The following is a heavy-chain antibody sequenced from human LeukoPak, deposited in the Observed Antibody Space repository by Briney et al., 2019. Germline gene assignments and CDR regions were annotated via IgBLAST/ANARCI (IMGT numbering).Heavy chain of an antibody. D-gene: IGHD5-18*01. J-gene: IGHJ6*03. CDR3: ARDRREIQVWPREYYYNYMDV. CDR2: IKQDGSEK. V-gene: IGHV3-7*01. Sequence: QSGGSLRLTCAASGFTFSSYWMSWVRQAPGKGLEWVANIKQDGSEKYYVDSVKGRFTISRDNAKNSMYLQMTSLRAEDTAVYYCARDRREIQVWPREYYYNYMDVWGKGTTVTISS. CDR1: GFTFSSYW.